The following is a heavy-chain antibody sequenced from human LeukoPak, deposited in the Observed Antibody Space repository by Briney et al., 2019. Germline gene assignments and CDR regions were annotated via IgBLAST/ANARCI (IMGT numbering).Heavy chain of an antibody. Sequence: SETLSLTCAVYGGSFSGYYWSWIRQPPGKGLEWIGEINHSGSTNYNPSLKSRVTISVDTSKNQFSLKLSTVTAADTAVYYCAYCSSTSCYSWGQGTLVTVSS. V-gene: IGHV4-34*01. CDR3: AYCSSTSCYS. CDR1: GGSFSGYY. D-gene: IGHD2-2*01. J-gene: IGHJ4*02. CDR2: INHSGST.